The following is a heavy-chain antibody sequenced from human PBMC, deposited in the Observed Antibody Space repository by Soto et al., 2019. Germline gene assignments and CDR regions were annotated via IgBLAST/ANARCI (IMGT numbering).Heavy chain of an antibody. D-gene: IGHD2-15*01. J-gene: IGHJ6*02. Sequence: QVQLVESGGGVVQPGGSLRLSCTTSGFTFNTYGMHWVRQAPGKGLEWVAIIWYEGSNKYYADSVKGRFTISRDNSRNTLYLQMTSLRAEDTALYYCARADCTGAYCYSWPFNYGVDVWGQGTTVTVSS. V-gene: IGHV3-33*08. CDR2: IWYEGSNK. CDR1: GFTFNTYG. CDR3: ARADCTGAYCYSWPFNYGVDV.